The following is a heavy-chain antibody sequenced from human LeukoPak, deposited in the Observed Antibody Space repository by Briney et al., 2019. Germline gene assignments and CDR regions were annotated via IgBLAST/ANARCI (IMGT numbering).Heavy chain of an antibody. V-gene: IGHV3-7*01. Sequence: PGGSLRLSCAASGFTFSSYWMSWVRQAPGKGLEWVANIKQDGSEKYYVDSVKGRFTISRDNAKNSLYLQMNSLRAEDTAVYYCAREGDSGTLLSYYYYYYMDVWGKGTTVTVSS. J-gene: IGHJ6*03. CDR2: IKQDGSEK. D-gene: IGHD3-10*01. CDR3: AREGDSGTLLSYYYYYYMDV. CDR1: GFTFSSYW.